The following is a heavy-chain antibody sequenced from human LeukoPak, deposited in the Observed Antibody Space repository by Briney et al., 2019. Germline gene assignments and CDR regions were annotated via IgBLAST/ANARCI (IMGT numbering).Heavy chain of an antibody. Sequence: PGGSLRLSCAASGFIFSSYGIHWVRQAPGKGLEWVAVIWYDGSNKYYADSVKGRFTISRDNSKNTLYLQMNSLRAEDTAVYYCARVVWYCSSTSCYTFDYWGQGTLVTVSS. CDR2: IWYDGSNK. J-gene: IGHJ4*02. CDR3: ARVVWYCSSTSCYTFDY. CDR1: GFIFSSYG. D-gene: IGHD2-2*02. V-gene: IGHV3-33*01.